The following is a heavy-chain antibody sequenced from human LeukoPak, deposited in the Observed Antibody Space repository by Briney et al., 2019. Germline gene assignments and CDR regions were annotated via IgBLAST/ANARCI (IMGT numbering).Heavy chain of an antibody. CDR3: ARAESAAISYYYYGMDV. D-gene: IGHD2-2*01. CDR1: GGTFSSYA. Sequence: SVKVSCKASGGTFSSYAISWVRQAPGQGLEWMGGITPIFGTANYAQKFQGRVTITADESTSTAYMELSSLRSEDTAVYYCARAESAAISYYYYGMDVWGQGTTVTVSS. V-gene: IGHV1-69*01. J-gene: IGHJ6*02. CDR2: ITPIFGTA.